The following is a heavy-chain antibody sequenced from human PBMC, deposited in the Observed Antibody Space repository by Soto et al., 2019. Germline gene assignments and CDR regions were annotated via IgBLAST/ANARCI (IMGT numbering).Heavy chain of an antibody. D-gene: IGHD2-2*01. CDR1: GYTFTSYD. V-gene: IGHV1-8*01. J-gene: IGHJ5*02. CDR3: ARSAQDIVVVPAARGEDWFDP. Sequence: ASVKVSCKASGYTFTSYDINWVRQATGQGLEWMGWMNPNSGNTGYAQKFQGRVTMTRNTSISTAYMELSSLRSEDTAVYYCARSAQDIVVVPAARGEDWFDPWGPGTLVTVS. CDR2: MNPNSGNT.